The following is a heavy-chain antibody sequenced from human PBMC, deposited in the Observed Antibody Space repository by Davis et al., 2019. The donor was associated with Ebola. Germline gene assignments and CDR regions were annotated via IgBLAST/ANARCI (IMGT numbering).Heavy chain of an antibody. Sequence: GESLKISCAASGFTFSSYSMNWVRQAPGKGLEWVGRIRSKANSYATAYAASVKGRFTISRDDSKNTAYLQMNSLKTEDTAVYYCTKVGGSYDYYGMDVWGQGTTVTVSS. CDR2: IRSKANSYAT. V-gene: IGHV3-73*01. J-gene: IGHJ6*02. CDR3: TKVGGSYDYYGMDV. D-gene: IGHD1-26*01. CDR1: GFTFSSYS.